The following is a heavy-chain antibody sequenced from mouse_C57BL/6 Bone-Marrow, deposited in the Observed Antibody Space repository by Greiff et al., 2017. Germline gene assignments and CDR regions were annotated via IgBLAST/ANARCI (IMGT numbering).Heavy chain of an antibody. CDR3: ARESRYPYDFDY. D-gene: IGHD2-12*01. J-gene: IGHJ2*01. CDR1: GYSITSGYD. V-gene: IGHV3-1*01. CDR2: ISYGGST. Sequence: EVKLQEPGPGMVKPSQSLSLTCTVTGYSITSGYDWHWIRHFPGNKLEWMGYISYGGSTNYNPSLKSRISFTHNTSKNHFFLNLNSVTTADTATYFYARESRYPYDFDYWGQGTTLTVSS.